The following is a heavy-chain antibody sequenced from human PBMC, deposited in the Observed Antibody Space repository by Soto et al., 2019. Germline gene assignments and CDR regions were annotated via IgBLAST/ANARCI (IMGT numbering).Heavy chain of an antibody. D-gene: IGHD3-9*01. J-gene: IGHJ5*02. CDR3: AGHILTGYYTSGSNWFDP. CDR2: IYYSGST. V-gene: IGHV4-39*01. Sequence: SETLSLTCTVSGGSISSSSYYWVWIRHPPGKGLEWIGSIYYSGSTYYNPSLKSRVTISVDTSKNQFSLKLSSVTAADTAVYYCAGHILTGYYTSGSNWFDPWGQGTLVTVSS. CDR1: GGSISSSSYY.